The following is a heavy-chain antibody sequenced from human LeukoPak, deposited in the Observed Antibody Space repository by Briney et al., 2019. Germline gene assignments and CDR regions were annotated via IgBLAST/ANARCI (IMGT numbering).Heavy chain of an antibody. V-gene: IGHV4-39*01. D-gene: IGHD4/OR15-4a*01. CDR3: ARLLATGDWFDP. CDR1: GGSISSSSYY. J-gene: IGHJ5*02. CDR2: IYYSGST. Sequence: SETLSLTCTVSGGSISSSSYYWGWIRQPPGEGLEWVGSIYYSGSTYYNPSLKSRVTISVDTSKNQFSLKLSSVTAADTAVYYCARLLATGDWFDPWGQGTLVTVSS.